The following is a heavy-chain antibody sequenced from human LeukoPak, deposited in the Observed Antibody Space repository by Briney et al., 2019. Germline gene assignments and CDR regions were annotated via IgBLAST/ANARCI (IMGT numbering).Heavy chain of an antibody. CDR1: GFTFSTYA. J-gene: IGHJ5*02. Sequence: GGSLRLSCAASGFTFSTYAMSWVRQAAGKGLEWVSLISGSGGGTYYADSVKGRFTISRDNAKNSLYLQMNSLRAEDTAVYYCARDDYGSGSSSPWGQGTLVTVSS. D-gene: IGHD3-10*01. CDR2: ISGSGGGT. CDR3: ARDDYGSGSSSP. V-gene: IGHV3-23*01.